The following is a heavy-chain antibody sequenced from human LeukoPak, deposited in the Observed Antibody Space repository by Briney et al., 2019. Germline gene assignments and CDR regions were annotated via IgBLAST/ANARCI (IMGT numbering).Heavy chain of an antibody. Sequence: SETLSLTCAVYGGSFSGYYWSWIRQPPGKGLEWIGSIYYSGSTYYNPSLKSRVTISVDTSKNQFSLKLSSVTAADTAVYYCARHSRITMIVVVISGAFDIWGQGTMVTVSS. V-gene: IGHV4-34*01. J-gene: IGHJ3*02. CDR2: IYYSGST. D-gene: IGHD3-22*01. CDR3: ARHSRITMIVVVISGAFDI. CDR1: GGSFSGYY.